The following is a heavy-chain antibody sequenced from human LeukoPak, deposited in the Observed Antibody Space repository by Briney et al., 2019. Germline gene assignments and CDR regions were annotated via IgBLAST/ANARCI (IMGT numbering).Heavy chain of an antibody. CDR1: GVSITSYY. CDR2: IYDSGST. Sequence: SETLSLTCSVSGVSITSYYWNWIRQPPGKGLEWIGYIYDSGSTYYNPSLKSRVTISVDTSKNQFSLKLRSVTAADTAVYYCARVDSAVAIDYWGQGILVTVSS. J-gene: IGHJ4*02. CDR3: ARVDSAVAIDY. V-gene: IGHV4-59*01. D-gene: IGHD6-19*01.